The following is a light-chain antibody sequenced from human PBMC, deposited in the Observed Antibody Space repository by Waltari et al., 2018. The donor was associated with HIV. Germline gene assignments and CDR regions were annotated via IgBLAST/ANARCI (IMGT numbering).Light chain of an antibody. J-gene: IGLJ2*01. CDR2: RNN. Sequence: QSVLTQPPSASGTPGQRVTISCSGSSSNIGSYYVYWYQQIPGTAPKLLIYRNNQGRSGVPDRFSGSKSGTSAALAISGVRSEDEADYHCAAWADSLSAVVFGGGTKLTVL. CDR3: AAWADSLSAVV. CDR1: SSNIGSYY. V-gene: IGLV1-47*01.